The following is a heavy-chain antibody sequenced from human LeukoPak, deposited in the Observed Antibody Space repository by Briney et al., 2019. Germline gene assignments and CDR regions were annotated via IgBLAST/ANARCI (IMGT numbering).Heavy chain of an antibody. J-gene: IGHJ3*02. CDR2: IYPGDSDT. CDR3: ARQWGSYDILTGYYFFVDAFDI. Sequence: GESLKISCKGSGYSFTTYWIGWVRQMPGKGLEWMGIIYPGDSDTRYSPSFQGQVTISADKSISTAYLQWSSLKASDTAIYYCARQWGSYDILTGYYFFVDAFDIWGQGTVVTVSS. CDR1: GYSFTTYW. D-gene: IGHD3-9*01. V-gene: IGHV5-51*01.